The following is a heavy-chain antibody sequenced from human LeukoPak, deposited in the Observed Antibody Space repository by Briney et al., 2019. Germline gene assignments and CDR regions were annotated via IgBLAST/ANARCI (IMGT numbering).Heavy chain of an antibody. CDR2: IIPIFGTA. CDR3: ARDRGYSYGPSFDFDY. Sequence: EASVKVSCKASGGTFSSYAISWVRQAPGQGVEWMGGIIPIFGTANYAQKFQGRVTITADESTSTAYMELSSLRSEDTAVYYCARDRGYSYGPSFDFDYWGQGTLVTVSS. D-gene: IGHD5-18*01. V-gene: IGHV1-69*01. J-gene: IGHJ4*02. CDR1: GGTFSSYA.